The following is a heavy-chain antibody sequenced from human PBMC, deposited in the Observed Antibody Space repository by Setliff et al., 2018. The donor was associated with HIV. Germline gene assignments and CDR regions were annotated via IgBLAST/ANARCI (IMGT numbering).Heavy chain of an antibody. D-gene: IGHD3-22*01. CDR1: GGSFSGYY. Sequence: NPSETLSLTCAVYGGSFSGYYWSWIRQPPGKGLEWIGEINHSGSTNYNPSLKSRVTISVDTSKNQFPLKLSSVTAADTAVYYCASTTRITMIVVVPHPLDVWGKGTTVTVSS. V-gene: IGHV4-34*01. CDR2: INHSGST. CDR3: ASTTRITMIVVVPHPLDV. J-gene: IGHJ6*04.